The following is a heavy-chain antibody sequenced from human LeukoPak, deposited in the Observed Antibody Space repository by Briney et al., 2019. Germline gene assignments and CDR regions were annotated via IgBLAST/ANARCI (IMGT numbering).Heavy chain of an antibody. CDR3: ARVTWIPAHDAFDI. CDR2: INPNSGGT. D-gene: IGHD5-12*01. CDR1: GYTFTGYY. Sequence: GASVKVSCKASGYTFTGYYMHWVRQAPGQGLEWMGWINPNSGGTNYAQKFQGRVTMTRDTSISTAYMELSRLRSDDTAVYYCARVTWIPAHDAFDIWGQGTMVTVSS. J-gene: IGHJ3*02. V-gene: IGHV1-2*02.